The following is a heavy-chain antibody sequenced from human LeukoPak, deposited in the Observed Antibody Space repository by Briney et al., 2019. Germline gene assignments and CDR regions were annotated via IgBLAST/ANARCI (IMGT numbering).Heavy chain of an antibody. V-gene: IGHV1-69*04. J-gene: IGHJ4*02. CDR2: IIPILGIA. CDR3: ARDERSGDGYNYRGQNFDY. CDR1: GGTFSSYA. Sequence: SVKVSCKASGGTFSSYAISWVRQAPGQGLEWMGRIIPILGIANYAQKFQGRVTITAGKSTSTAYMELSSLRSEDTAAYYCARDERSGDGYNYRGQNFDYWGQGTLVTVSS. D-gene: IGHD5-24*01.